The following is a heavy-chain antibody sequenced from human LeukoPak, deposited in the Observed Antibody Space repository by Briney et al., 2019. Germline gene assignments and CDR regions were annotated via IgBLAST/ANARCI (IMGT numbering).Heavy chain of an antibody. CDR2: IYPGDSDT. CDR3: ARHPRLYDSSGYYYYYYMDV. V-gene: IGHV5-51*01. D-gene: IGHD3-22*01. J-gene: IGHJ6*03. Sequence: GESLKISCKGSGYNFTNYWIGWVRQMPGKGLEWMGIIYPGDSDTRYSPSFQGQVTISADKSISTAYLQWISLKASDTAMYYCARHPRLYDSSGYYYYYYMDVWGKGSTVTVSS. CDR1: GYNFTNYW.